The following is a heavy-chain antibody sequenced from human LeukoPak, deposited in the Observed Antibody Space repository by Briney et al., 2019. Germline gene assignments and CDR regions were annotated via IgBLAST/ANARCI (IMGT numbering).Heavy chain of an antibody. D-gene: IGHD6-19*01. V-gene: IGHV3-23*01. CDR3: AKETIAVAGYYFDY. Sequence: GGSLRLSCAASGFTFSSYAMSWVRQAPGQGLEWVSAISGSGGSTYYADSVNGRFTISRDNSKNTLYLQMNSLRAEDTAVYHCAKETIAVAGYYFDYWGQGTLVTVSS. CDR2: ISGSGGST. CDR1: GFTFSSYA. J-gene: IGHJ4*02.